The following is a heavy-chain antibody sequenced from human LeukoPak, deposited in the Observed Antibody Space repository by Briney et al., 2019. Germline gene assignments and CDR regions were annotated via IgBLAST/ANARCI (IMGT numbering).Heavy chain of an antibody. V-gene: IGHV4-59*08. CDR3: ARHSTTWTPFDY. CDR1: GGSISSYY. Sequence: SETLSLTCAVSGGSISSYYWSWIRQPPGKGLEWIGYIYYSGSTNYNPSLKSRVTISVDTSKNQFSLKLSSVTAADTVVYYCARHSTTWTPFDYWGQGTLVTVSS. J-gene: IGHJ4*02. D-gene: IGHD2/OR15-2a*01. CDR2: IYYSGST.